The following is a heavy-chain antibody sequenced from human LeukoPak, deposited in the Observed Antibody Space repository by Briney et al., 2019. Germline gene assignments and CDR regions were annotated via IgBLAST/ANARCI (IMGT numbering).Heavy chain of an antibody. V-gene: IGHV3-74*01. CDR3: ALYGDYGAFDI. CDR1: GFTFSSYW. D-gene: IGHD4-17*01. Sequence: GGSLRLSCAASGFTFSSYWMHWVRQAPGKGLVWVSRINSDGSSTSYADSVKGRFTISRGNAKNTLYLQMNSLRAEDTAVYYCALYGDYGAFDIWGQGTMVTVSS. J-gene: IGHJ3*02. CDR2: INSDGSST.